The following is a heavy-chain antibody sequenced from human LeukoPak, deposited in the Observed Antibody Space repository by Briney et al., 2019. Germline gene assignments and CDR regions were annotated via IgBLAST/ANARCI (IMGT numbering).Heavy chain of an antibody. V-gene: IGHV3-74*01. CDR1: GFTFSSYW. Sequence: GGSLRLSCAASGFTFSSYWMHWVRQAPGKGLVWVSRINTDGSSSTYADSVKGRFTISRDNAKRYLQMNRLRAEDTAVYYCVREADVAVAFDYWGQGTLVTVSS. CDR2: INTDGSSS. J-gene: IGHJ4*02. D-gene: IGHD6-19*01. CDR3: VREADVAVAFDY.